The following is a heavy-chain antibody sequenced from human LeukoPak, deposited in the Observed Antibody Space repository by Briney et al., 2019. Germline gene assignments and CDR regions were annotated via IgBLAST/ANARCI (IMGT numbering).Heavy chain of an antibody. CDR3: AKDKGSGSYESYYYHHYGMDV. Sequence: PGESLRLSCAASGFTFSSYGMHWVRQAPGKGLEWVAVVSYDGSDKYYTDSVKGRFTISRDNSKNTLYLQMNSLRAEDTAVYYCAKDKGSGSYESYYYHHYGMDVWGQGATVTASS. J-gene: IGHJ6*02. CDR1: GFTFSSYG. D-gene: IGHD3-10*01. CDR2: VSYDGSDK. V-gene: IGHV3-30*18.